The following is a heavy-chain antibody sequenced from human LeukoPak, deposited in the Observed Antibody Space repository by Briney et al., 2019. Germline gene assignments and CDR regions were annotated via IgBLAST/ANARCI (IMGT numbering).Heavy chain of an antibody. CDR2: IKQDGSQK. J-gene: IGHJ4*02. D-gene: IGHD3-22*01. V-gene: IGHV3-7*01. CDR1: GFTFNNYW. Sequence: GGSLRLSCAASGFTFNNYWMSWVRQAPGKGLEWVANIKQDGSQKYYVDSVKGRFTISRDNAKNSLYLQMNGLRAEDTAVYYCARMTPLYYYDSSAYHYNYLDYWGQGTLVTVSS. CDR3: ARMTPLYYYDSSAYHYNYLDY.